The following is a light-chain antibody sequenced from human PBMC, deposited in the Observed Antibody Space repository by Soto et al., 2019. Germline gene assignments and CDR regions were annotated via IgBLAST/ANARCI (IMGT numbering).Light chain of an antibody. J-gene: IGLJ2*01. CDR2: GDS. CDR3: QSYDSSLSGVI. CDR1: SSNIGAGYG. V-gene: IGLV1-40*01. Sequence: QSVLTQPPSVSGAPGQRVTISCTGSSSNIGAGYGVHWYIQLPGTAPKLLVYGDSNRPSGVPDRFSGSKSDTSASRGITGLQAEDEADYYCQSYDSSLSGVIFGGGTKLTVL.